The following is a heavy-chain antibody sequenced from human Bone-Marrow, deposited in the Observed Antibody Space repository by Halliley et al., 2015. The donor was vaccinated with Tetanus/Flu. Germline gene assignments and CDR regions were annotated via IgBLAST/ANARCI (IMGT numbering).Heavy chain of an antibody. D-gene: IGHD3-10*02. Sequence: TLSLTCNVSGGSIIISTNGYYWGWIRQPPGKGLEWIGTISHSGTPYYKASLKSRVTISVDTSKNQFSLRVTSVTAADTAMFYCATMLRGSDSFNTWGQGTMVTVSS. V-gene: IGHV4-39*01. CDR3: ATMLRGSDSFNT. J-gene: IGHJ3*02. CDR1: GGSIIISTNGYY. CDR2: ISHSGTP.